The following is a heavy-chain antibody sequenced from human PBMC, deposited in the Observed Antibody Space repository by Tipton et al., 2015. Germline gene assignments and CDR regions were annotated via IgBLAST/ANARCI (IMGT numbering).Heavy chain of an antibody. J-gene: IGHJ6*02. D-gene: IGHD5-24*01. CDR3: ARDLEHGMDV. CDR2: IQYSGST. Sequence: TLSLTCSVSSDSISKYYWSWIRQPPGKELEWIGYIQYSGSTNYNPSLKSRVTISVDTSKTQFSLKMSPVTASDTAVYYCARDLEHGMDVWGHGTTVTVSS. V-gene: IGHV4-59*01. CDR1: SDSISKYY.